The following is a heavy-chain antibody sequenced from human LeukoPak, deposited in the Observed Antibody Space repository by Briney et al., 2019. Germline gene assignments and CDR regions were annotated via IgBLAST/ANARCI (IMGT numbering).Heavy chain of an antibody. D-gene: IGHD3-22*01. V-gene: IGHV3-15*01. J-gene: IGHJ5*02. CDR2: IKSKTDGGTT. Sequence: GGSLRLSCAASGFTFSNAWMSWVRQAPGKGLEWVGRIKSKTDGGTTDYAAPVKGRFTISRDNAKNSLYLQMNSLRAEDTAVYYCARDRIYYDSSGYGDWFDPWGQGTLVTVSS. CDR3: ARDRIYYDSSGYGDWFDP. CDR1: GFTFSNAW.